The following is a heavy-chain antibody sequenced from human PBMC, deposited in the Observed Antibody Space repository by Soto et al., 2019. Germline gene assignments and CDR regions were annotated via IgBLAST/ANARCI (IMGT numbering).Heavy chain of an antibody. D-gene: IGHD6-13*01. CDR1: GDSMNNFY. CDR2: IFYTGST. CDR3: AKYRRTAAEGYTLDY. V-gene: IGHV4-59*01. J-gene: IGHJ4*02. Sequence: SETLSLTCTVSGDSMNNFYWSWIRQPPGETLEWIGNIFYTGSTTYNPSLESRITMSVDTSKNQFSLRLSSVSAADTAVYFCAKYRRTAAEGYTLDYWGRGTLVTVSS.